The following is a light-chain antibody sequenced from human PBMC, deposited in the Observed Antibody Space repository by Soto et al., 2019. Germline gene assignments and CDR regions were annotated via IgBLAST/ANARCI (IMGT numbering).Light chain of an antibody. Sequence: QSVLTQPPSASGTPGQRVTISCSGGSSNIGGNTVNWYQQLPGAAPKLIIFSNSQRPSGVPDRFSGSKSGTSASLAIGGLQSEDEAEYYCSTWDDSLKGPLFGGGTKVTVL. J-gene: IGLJ2*01. CDR3: STWDDSLKGPL. CDR2: SNS. CDR1: SSNIGGNT. V-gene: IGLV1-44*01.